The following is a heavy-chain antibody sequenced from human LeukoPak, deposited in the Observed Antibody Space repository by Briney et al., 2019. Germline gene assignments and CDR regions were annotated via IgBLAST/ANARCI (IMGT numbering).Heavy chain of an antibody. CDR3: ARDNGGYSDLSTSQGF. CDR1: GLTFSSYS. J-gene: IGHJ4*02. V-gene: IGHV3-21*01. D-gene: IGHD3-3*01. CDR2: ISSSSSYI. Sequence: GGSLRLSCAASGLTFSSYSMNWVSQAPGKGLEWVSSISSSSSYIYYADSVKGRFTISRDNAKNSLFLQMNSLRAEDTAVYYCARDNGGYSDLSTSQGFWGQGTLVTVSS.